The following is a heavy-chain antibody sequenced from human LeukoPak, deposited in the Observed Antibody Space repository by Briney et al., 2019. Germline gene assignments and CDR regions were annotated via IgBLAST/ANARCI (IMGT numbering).Heavy chain of an antibody. CDR1: GFTFSSYG. CDR3: ARDVRTVYFDY. D-gene: IGHD3-10*02. Sequence: PGRSLRLSCAASGFTFSSYGMHWVRQAPGKGLEWVAVISYDGSNKYYADSVKGRFTISRDNSKNTLYLQMNSLRAEDTAVYYCARDVRTVYFDYWGQGTLVTVSS. CDR2: ISYDGSNK. V-gene: IGHV3-30*03. J-gene: IGHJ4*02.